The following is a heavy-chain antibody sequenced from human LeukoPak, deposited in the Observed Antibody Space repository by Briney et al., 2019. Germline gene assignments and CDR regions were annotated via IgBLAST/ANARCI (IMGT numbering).Heavy chain of an antibody. CDR3: AKDVSRGSGALGDY. J-gene: IGHJ4*02. Sequence: GRSLRLSCAASGFSFSGYAMHWVRQAPGKGLEWVAVISYDGSNKYYGDSVKGRFVISRDNSKKTLYLQMNSPRPEDTAVYYCAKDVSRGSGALGDYWGQGTLVTVSS. CDR1: GFSFSGYA. V-gene: IGHV3-30*18. D-gene: IGHD3-10*01. CDR2: ISYDGSNK.